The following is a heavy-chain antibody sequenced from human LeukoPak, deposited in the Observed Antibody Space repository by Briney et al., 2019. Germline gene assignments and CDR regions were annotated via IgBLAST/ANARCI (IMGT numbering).Heavy chain of an antibody. Sequence: GESLKISCKGSGYSFTTYWIGWVRQMPGKGLEWMGIIYPGDSDTRYSPSFQGQVTISADKSITTAYLQWSSLKASDTATYYCARRRGSDSSGLYYFDYWGQGTLVTVSS. D-gene: IGHD3-22*01. V-gene: IGHV5-51*01. CDR2: IYPGDSDT. J-gene: IGHJ4*02. CDR1: GYSFTTYW. CDR3: ARRRGSDSSGLYYFDY.